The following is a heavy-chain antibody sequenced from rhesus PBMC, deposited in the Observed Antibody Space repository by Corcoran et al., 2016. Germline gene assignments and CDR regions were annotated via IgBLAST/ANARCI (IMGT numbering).Heavy chain of an antibody. CDR3: ARDRGYSYSLDY. CDR1: AGSISDSYR. CDR2: IYGSSTST. J-gene: IGHJ4*01. D-gene: IGHD5-12*01. V-gene: IGHV4S10*01. Sequence: QVQLQESGPGVVKPSETLSLTCSVSAGSISDSYRWCLIRQPPGQGMEWIGYIYGSSTSTNYNPSLKSRVTSSKDTSKNQFFLKLSAVTAADTAVYYCARDRGYSYSLDYWGQGVLVTVSS.